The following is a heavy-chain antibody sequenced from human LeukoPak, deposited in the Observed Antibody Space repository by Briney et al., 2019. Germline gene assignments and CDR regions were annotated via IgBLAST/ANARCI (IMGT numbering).Heavy chain of an antibody. CDR3: AKHLIYGSGSSSYFNY. CDR2: ITGSGDST. J-gene: IGHJ4*02. V-gene: IGHV3-23*01. Sequence: GWSLRLSCVASGFTFSSSAMNWVRQAPGKGLEWVSTITGSGDSTYYTDSVKGRFTISSDTSKNTLYLQMNSLRAEDTAIYYCAKHLIYGSGSSSYFNYWGQGTLVTVSS. D-gene: IGHD3-10*01. CDR1: GFTFSSSA.